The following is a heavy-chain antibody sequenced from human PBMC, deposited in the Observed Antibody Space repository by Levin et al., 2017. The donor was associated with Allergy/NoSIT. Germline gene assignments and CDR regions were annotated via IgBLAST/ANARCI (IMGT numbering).Heavy chain of an antibody. CDR1: GFTFSSYW. Sequence: GESLKISCAASGFTFSSYWMHWVRQAPGKGLVWVSRINSDGSITNYADSVKGRFTISRDNAKNTLYLQMHSLRAEDTAVYYCARGAGYLIGDAFDIWGQGTMVTVSS. CDR2: INSDGSIT. CDR3: ARGAGYLIGDAFDI. V-gene: IGHV3-74*01. J-gene: IGHJ3*02. D-gene: IGHD2-15*01.